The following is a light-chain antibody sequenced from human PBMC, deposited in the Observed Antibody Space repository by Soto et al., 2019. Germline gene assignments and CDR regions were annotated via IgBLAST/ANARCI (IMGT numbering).Light chain of an antibody. CDR3: QQYNNWPLT. CDR2: GAS. CDR1: QSVSSN. Sequence: IFLTQSPSTLSVSPVEIATLSCRASQSVSSNLAWYQQKPGQAPRLLISGASTRATGVPARFSGSGSGTEFTLTITSLQSEDFAVYCCQQYNNWPLTFGPGTRLEI. V-gene: IGKV3D-15*01. J-gene: IGKJ5*01.